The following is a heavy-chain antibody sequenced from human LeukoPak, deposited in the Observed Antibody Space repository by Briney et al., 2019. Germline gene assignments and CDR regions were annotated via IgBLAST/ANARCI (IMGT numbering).Heavy chain of an antibody. CDR1: GFTFSSYG. Sequence: PGGSLRLSCGASGFTFSSYGMHWVRQAPGKGLEWVAVISYDGSNKYYADSVKGRFTISRDNSKNTLYLQMNSLRAEDTAVYYCARDYLAAADPQEIDPWGQGTLVTVSS. V-gene: IGHV3-30*19. CDR3: ARDYLAAADPQEIDP. J-gene: IGHJ5*02. CDR2: ISYDGSNK. D-gene: IGHD6-13*01.